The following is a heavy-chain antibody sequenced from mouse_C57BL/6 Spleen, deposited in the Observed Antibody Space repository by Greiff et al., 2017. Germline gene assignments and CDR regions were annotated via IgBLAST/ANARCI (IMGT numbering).Heavy chain of an antibody. V-gene: IGHV5-17*01. Sequence: EVKVVESGGGLVKPGGSLKLSCAASGFTFSDYGMHWVRQAPEKGLEWVAYISSGSSTIYYADTVKGRFTISRDNAKNTLFLQMTSLRSEDTAMYYCARSYYYGRYGYFDVWGTGTTVTVSS. CDR2: ISSGSSTI. D-gene: IGHD1-1*01. CDR3: ARSYYYGRYGYFDV. CDR1: GFTFSDYG. J-gene: IGHJ1*03.